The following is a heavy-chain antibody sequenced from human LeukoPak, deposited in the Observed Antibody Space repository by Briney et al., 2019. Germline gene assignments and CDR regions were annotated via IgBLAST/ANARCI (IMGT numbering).Heavy chain of an antibody. D-gene: IGHD3-10*01. J-gene: IGHJ6*02. CDR3: ARDAPMVRGGYYYHGMDV. CDR2: ISAYNGNT. CDR1: GYTFTSYG. Sequence: ASVTVSCKASGYTFTSYGISWVRQAPGQGLEWMGWISAYNGNTNYAQKLQGRVTMTTDTSTSTAYMDLRSLRSDDTAVYYCARDAPMVRGGYYYHGMDVWGQGTTVTVSS. V-gene: IGHV1-18*01.